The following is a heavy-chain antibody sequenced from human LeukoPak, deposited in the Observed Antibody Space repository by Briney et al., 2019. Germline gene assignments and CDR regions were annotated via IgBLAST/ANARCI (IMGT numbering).Heavy chain of an antibody. Sequence: GGSLRLSYAASGFTFSSYAMSWVRQAPGKGLEWVSAISGSGGSTYYADSVKGRFTISRDNSKNTLYLQMNSLRAEDTAVYYCAKAPIGVVPAANLDYWGQGTLVTVSS. CDR3: AKAPIGVVPAANLDY. CDR2: ISGSGGST. V-gene: IGHV3-23*01. J-gene: IGHJ4*02. CDR1: GFTFSSYA. D-gene: IGHD2-2*01.